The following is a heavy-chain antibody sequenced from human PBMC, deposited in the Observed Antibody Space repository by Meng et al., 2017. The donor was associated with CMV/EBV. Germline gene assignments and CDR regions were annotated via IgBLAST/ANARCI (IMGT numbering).Heavy chain of an antibody. Sequence: QVHPLEPGPGLVDPSQPRSLTCPGPDGSISSGDSSWGWIRQPPGKGLEWIGYIYSSGSTYYNPSLKSRVTISVDTSKNPFSLKLSSVTAADTAVYYCAREGDNPFDYWGQGTLVTVSS. J-gene: IGHJ4*02. V-gene: IGHV4-30-4*08. D-gene: IGHD2-21*02. CDR2: IYSSGST. CDR1: DGSISSGDSS. CDR3: AREGDNPFDY.